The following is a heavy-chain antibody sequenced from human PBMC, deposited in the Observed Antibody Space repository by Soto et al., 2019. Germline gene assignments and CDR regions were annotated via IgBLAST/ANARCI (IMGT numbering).Heavy chain of an antibody. J-gene: IGHJ6*02. CDR2: ISAYNGNT. CDR3: ASDGSGSLCGDVYYGMDV. CDR1: GYIFTSYG. D-gene: IGHD3-10*01. Sequence: ASVKVSCKASGYIFTSYGISWVRQAPGQGLEWMGWISAYNGNTNYEQKLQGRVTMTTDTSTSTAYMELRSLRSDDTAVYYCASDGSGSLCGDVYYGMDVWGQGTTVTVSS. V-gene: IGHV1-18*01.